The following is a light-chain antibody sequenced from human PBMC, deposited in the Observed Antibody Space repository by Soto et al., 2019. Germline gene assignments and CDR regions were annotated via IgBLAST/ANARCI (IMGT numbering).Light chain of an antibody. V-gene: IGKV1-5*03. CDR2: KAS. Sequence: DIQMTQSPSTLSASVGDRVTITCRASQSISSWLAWYQQKPGKAPNLLIYKASSLESGVPSRFSGSGSGTEFTLTISSLQPDDFAIYYCQQYNSYPYNFGQGTKLEIK. CDR1: QSISSW. J-gene: IGKJ2*01. CDR3: QQYNSYPYN.